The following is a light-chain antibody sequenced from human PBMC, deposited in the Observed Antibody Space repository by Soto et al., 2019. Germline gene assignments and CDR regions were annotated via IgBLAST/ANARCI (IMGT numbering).Light chain of an antibody. V-gene: IGLV2-14*03. Sequence: QSALTQPASVSGSPGQSITISCTGTSSDIGAYNFVSWYQQHPGKALKLMLYDVNIRPSGVSNRFSGSKSGNTASLTISGRQAEDDADYYCTSWTASTTMIFGGGTKLTVL. J-gene: IGLJ2*01. CDR3: TSWTASTTMI. CDR2: DVN. CDR1: SSDIGAYNF.